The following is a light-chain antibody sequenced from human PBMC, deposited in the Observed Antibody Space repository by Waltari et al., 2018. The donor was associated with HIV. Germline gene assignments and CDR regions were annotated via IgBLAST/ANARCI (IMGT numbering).Light chain of an antibody. CDR2: QDS. CDR3: QAWDSGTWV. J-gene: IGLJ3*02. V-gene: IGLV3-1*01. CDR1: NLGDNC. Sequence: SYELTQPPSVSVSPGQTASIPCSGDNLGDNCACWYQPKPGQSPVPVIYQDSKRPSGIPERFSGSNSGNTATLTIRGTQAMDEADYYCQAWDSGTWVFGGGTKLTVL.